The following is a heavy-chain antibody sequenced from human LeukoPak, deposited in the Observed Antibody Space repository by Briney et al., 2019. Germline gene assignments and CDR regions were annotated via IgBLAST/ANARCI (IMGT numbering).Heavy chain of an antibody. D-gene: IGHD3-22*01. Sequence: SETLSLTCTVSGGSITSSSYYWDWIRKPPGKRLEWIGSVYHSGSTYYNPSLKSRVTISVDTSKTQSSLRLTSVTAADTAIYYCARERRDYYGSSGYYGYYFESWGQGTLVTVSS. J-gene: IGHJ4*02. V-gene: IGHV4-39*07. CDR2: VYHSGST. CDR3: ARERRDYYGSSGYYGYYFES. CDR1: GGSITSSSYY.